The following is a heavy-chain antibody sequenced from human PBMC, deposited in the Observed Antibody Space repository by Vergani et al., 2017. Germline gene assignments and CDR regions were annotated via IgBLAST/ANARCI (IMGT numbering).Heavy chain of an antibody. D-gene: IGHD3-10*01. J-gene: IGHJ5*02. CDR3: ARDNIPHETYYYGSGSFDP. Sequence: EVQLVESGGGLVQPGGSLRSSWAASGFTFSSYWMSWVRQAPGKGLEWVANIKQDGSEKYYVDSVKGRFTISRDNAKNSLYLQMNRLRAEYTAVYYCARDNIPHETYYYGSGSFDPWGQGTLVTVSS. CDR2: IKQDGSEK. V-gene: IGHV3-7*01. CDR1: GFTFSSYW.